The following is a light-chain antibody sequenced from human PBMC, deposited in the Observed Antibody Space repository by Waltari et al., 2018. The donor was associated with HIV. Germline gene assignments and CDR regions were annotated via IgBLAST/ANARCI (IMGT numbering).Light chain of an antibody. Sequence: DIQMTQSPSPLSASVVDSVSITCRASQTVTNKVNWYQQKPGKAPQLLIYDASTLQSGVPSRFRGGGSGTDFTLTITSLQPDDFATYFCQQSYSSPLPFGPGTKLDIK. CDR3: QQSYSSPLP. V-gene: IGKV1-39*01. CDR2: DAS. CDR1: QTVTNK. J-gene: IGKJ3*01.